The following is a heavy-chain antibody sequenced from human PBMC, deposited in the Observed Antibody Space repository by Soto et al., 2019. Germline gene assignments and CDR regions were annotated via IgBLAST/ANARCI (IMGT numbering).Heavy chain of an antibody. D-gene: IGHD6-19*01. V-gene: IGHV3-23*03. CDR1: GFTFSHYT. CDR3: ARRTSGYFGY. CDR2: ILSDYNT. Sequence: PGGSLRLSCAASGFTFSHYTMSWVRQAPGKVLECVSVILSDYNTYYAGSVRGRFTISRDNSKNTLYLEMNSLRAEDTAVYYCARRTSGYFGYWGQGTLVTVSS. J-gene: IGHJ4*02.